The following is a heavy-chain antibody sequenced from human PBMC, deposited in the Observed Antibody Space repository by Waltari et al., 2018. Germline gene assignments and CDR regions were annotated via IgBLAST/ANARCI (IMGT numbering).Heavy chain of an antibody. J-gene: IGHJ6*03. V-gene: IGHV4-34*01. Sequence: QVQLQQWGAGLLKPSETLSPTCAVYGGSFSGYYWSWIPQPPGKGLEWIGEINHSGSTNYNPSLKSRVTISVDTSKNQFSLKLSSVTAADTAVYYCAREKGWSVHYMDVWGKGTTVTVSS. CDR2: INHSGST. D-gene: IGHD3-3*01. CDR3: AREKGWSVHYMDV. CDR1: GGSFSGYY.